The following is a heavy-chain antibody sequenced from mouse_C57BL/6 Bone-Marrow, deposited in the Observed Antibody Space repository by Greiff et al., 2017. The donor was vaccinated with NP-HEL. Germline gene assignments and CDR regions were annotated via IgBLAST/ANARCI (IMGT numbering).Heavy chain of an antibody. D-gene: IGHD1-1*01. CDR3: ASPGNYFGSSYGYFDF. CDR1: GYTFTEYT. J-gene: IGHJ1*03. CDR2: FYPGSGSI. V-gene: IGHV1-62-2*01. Sequence: QVQLQQSGAELVKPGASVKLSCKASGYTFTEYTIHWVKQRSGQGLEWIGWFYPGSGSIKYNEKFKDKATLTVDKSSSTVYMDLSSLTSADSAVYFFASPGNYFGSSYGYFDFWGTGTTVTVSS.